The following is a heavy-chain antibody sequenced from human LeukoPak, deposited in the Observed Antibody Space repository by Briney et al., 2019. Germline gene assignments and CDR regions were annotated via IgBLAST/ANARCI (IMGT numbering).Heavy chain of an antibody. CDR1: GFTFSSYW. CDR3: AKTYNQWLATHEYFQH. J-gene: IGHJ1*01. CDR2: ISYDGSNK. Sequence: GGSVRLSCAASGFTFSSYWMSWVRQAPGKGLEWVAVISYDGSNKYYADSVKGRFTISRDNSKNTLYLQMNSLRAEDTAVYYCAKTYNQWLATHEYFQHWGQGTLVTVSS. V-gene: IGHV3-30*18. D-gene: IGHD6-19*01.